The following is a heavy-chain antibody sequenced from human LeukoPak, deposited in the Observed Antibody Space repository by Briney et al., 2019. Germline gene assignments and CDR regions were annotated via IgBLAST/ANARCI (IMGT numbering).Heavy chain of an antibody. CDR2: ILNDGNNK. J-gene: IGHJ4*02. Sequence: QPGRSLRLSCAASGFTFSSYGMHWVRQAPRKGLEWVAVILNDGNNKYYADSVKGRFTISRDNSKNTLYLQMNSLRAEDTAVYYCAKDLGSIQYHDYWGQGTPVTVSS. CDR3: AKDLGSIQYHDY. D-gene: IGHD4-11*01. CDR1: GFTFSSYG. V-gene: IGHV3-30*18.